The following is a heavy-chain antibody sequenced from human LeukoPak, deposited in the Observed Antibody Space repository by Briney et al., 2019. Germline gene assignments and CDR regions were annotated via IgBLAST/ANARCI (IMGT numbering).Heavy chain of an antibody. J-gene: IGHJ4*02. V-gene: IGHV3-15*01. Sequence: PGGSLRLSCAASGFDFSDAWMTWVRQAPGKGPEYIARIKGINAGGTTDYAAPVKGRFTISRDDSKNTLYLDMSSLEVEDTAVYYCVTPPNWGQGTLVTVSS. CDR1: GFDFSDAW. CDR3: VTPPN. CDR2: IKGINAGGTT.